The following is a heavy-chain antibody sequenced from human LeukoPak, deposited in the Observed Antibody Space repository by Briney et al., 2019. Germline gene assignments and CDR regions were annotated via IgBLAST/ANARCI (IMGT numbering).Heavy chain of an antibody. Sequence: GASVKVSCKASGYTFTSYYMHWVRQAPGQGLVWMGIINPSGGSTSYAQKFQGRVTMTRDTSTSTVYMELRSLRSEDTAVYYCARDHYHKIHSVMVTAPDYWGQGTLVIVSS. J-gene: IGHJ4*02. CDR2: INPSGGST. D-gene: IGHD2-21*02. CDR1: GYTFTSYY. V-gene: IGHV1-46*01. CDR3: ARDHYHKIHSVMVTAPDY.